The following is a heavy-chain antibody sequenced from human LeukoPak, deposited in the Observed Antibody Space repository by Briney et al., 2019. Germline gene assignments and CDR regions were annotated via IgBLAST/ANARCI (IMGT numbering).Heavy chain of an antibody. CDR1: GYTFTGYY. V-gene: IGHV1-2*02. D-gene: IGHD2-2*01. CDR2: INPNSGGT. Sequence: GASVKVSCKASGYTFTGYYMHWVRQAPGLGLEWMGWINPNSGGTNYAQKFQGRVTMTRDTSISTAYMELSRLRSDDTAVYYCARSGRVVPAAKAYYYYYYMDVWGKGTTVTVSS. J-gene: IGHJ6*03. CDR3: ARSGRVVPAAKAYYYYYYMDV.